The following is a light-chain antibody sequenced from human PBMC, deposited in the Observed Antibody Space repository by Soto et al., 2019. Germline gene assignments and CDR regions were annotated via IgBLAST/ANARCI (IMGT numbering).Light chain of an antibody. V-gene: IGLV2-23*02. CDR2: EVS. Sequence: QSVLTQPASVSESPGQSITISCTGTNSDFGTYNLVSWYQQYPGKAPKLMIYEVSKRPSGVANRFSGSKSGSTASLTISGLQAEDEADYYCCSYAGSNTHVVFGGGTKVTVL. CDR3: CSYAGSNTHVV. J-gene: IGLJ2*01. CDR1: NSDFGTYNL.